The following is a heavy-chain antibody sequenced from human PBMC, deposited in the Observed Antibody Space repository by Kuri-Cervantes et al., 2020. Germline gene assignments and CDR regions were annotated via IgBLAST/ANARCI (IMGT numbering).Heavy chain of an antibody. J-gene: IGHJ4*02. D-gene: IGHD2-15*01. Sequence: SETLSLTCAVYGGSFSGYYWSWIRQPPGKGLEWIGEINHSGSTNYNPFLKSRVTISVDTSKNQFSLKLSSVTAADTAVYYCARDQAYCSGGSCPIDYWGQGTLVTVSS. CDR3: ARDQAYCSGGSCPIDY. V-gene: IGHV4-34*01. CDR2: INHSGST. CDR1: GGSFSGYY.